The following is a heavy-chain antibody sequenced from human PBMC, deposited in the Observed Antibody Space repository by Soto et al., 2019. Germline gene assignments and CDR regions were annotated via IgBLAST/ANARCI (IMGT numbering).Heavy chain of an antibody. CDR3: ARGKGAYYYYCGMDV. V-gene: IGHV1-69*01. J-gene: IGHJ6*02. D-gene: IGHD3-16*01. Sequence: QVQLVQSGAEVKKPGPSVKVSCKASGGTFSSYAISWVRQAPGKGLEWMGGIIHIFGTANYAQKFQGRVTITDNESTSTAYMELSSLRSEDTAVYYCARGKGAYYYYCGMDVWGQGTTVTVFS. CDR1: GGTFSSYA. CDR2: IIHIFGTA.